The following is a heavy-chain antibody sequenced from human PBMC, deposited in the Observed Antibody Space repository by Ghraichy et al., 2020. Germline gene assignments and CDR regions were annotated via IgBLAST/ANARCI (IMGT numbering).Heavy chain of an antibody. Sequence: GGSLRLSCAVSGFSVSTNYMTWVRQAPGKGLEWVSFIHSGGDTNYADSVKGRFTISRDNSKNTLYLQMNSLRAEDTAVYYCARDPLHLYYFDYWGQGTLVTVSS. D-gene: IGHD4-11*01. V-gene: IGHV3-66*02. CDR3: ARDPLHLYYFDY. J-gene: IGHJ4*02. CDR2: IHSGGDT. CDR1: GFSVSTNY.